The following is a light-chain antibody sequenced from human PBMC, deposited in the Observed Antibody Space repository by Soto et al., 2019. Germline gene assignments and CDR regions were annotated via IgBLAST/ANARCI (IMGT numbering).Light chain of an antibody. J-gene: IGKJ3*01. CDR1: QDISSY. Sequence: DIQMTQSPSSLSASVGDSVTITCRASQDISSYLNWYQQKPGKAPKLLIYAASTLHSGVPSRFSDSESGTDFTLTISSLQPEDFATYYCQQSYSTLFTFGPGTKVDFK. V-gene: IGKV1-39*01. CDR2: AAS. CDR3: QQSYSTLFT.